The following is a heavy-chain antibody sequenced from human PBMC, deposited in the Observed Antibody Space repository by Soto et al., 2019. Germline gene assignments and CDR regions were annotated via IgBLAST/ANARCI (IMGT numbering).Heavy chain of an antibody. J-gene: IGHJ4*02. D-gene: IGHD1-7*01. CDR3: AKLTGPMGG. CDR1: GFTFSSYA. CDR2: ISGRGGST. Sequence: RGSLSLSCAASGFTFSSYAMSWVRQAPGKGLEWVSAISGRGGSTYYADSVKGRFTISRDNSKNTLYLQMNSLRAEDTAVYYCAKLTGPMGGWGQGTLVTVSS. V-gene: IGHV3-23*01.